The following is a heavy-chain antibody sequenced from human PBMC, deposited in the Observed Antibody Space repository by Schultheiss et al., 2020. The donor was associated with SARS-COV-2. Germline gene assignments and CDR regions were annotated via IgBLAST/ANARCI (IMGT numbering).Heavy chain of an antibody. Sequence: SETLSLTCTVSGGSISSGGYYWSWIRQHPGKGLEWIGYIYYSGSTYYNPSLKSRVTISVDTSKNQFSLKLSSVTAADTAVYYCARDSGSGWYFAFDIWGQGTMVTVSS. D-gene: IGHD6-19*01. CDR2: IYYSGST. CDR3: ARDSGSGWYFAFDI. J-gene: IGHJ3*02. CDR1: GGSISSGGYY. V-gene: IGHV4-31*03.